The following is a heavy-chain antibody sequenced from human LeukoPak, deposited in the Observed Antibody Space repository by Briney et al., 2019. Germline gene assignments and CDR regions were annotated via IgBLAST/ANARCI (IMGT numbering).Heavy chain of an antibody. D-gene: IGHD6-19*01. CDR2: IYYSGST. Sequence: SETLSLTCTVSGGSVSRSPYYWGWIRQPPGKGLEWIGNIYYSGSTYYNPSLKSRVTISVDTSKNQFSLKVTSVTAADTAVYYCARGAPYISGWYNAFDFWGQGTMVTVSS. CDR1: GGSVSRSPYY. J-gene: IGHJ3*01. V-gene: IGHV4-39*07. CDR3: ARGAPYISGWYNAFDF.